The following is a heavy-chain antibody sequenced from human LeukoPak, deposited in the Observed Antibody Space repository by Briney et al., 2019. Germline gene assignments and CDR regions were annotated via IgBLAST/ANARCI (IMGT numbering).Heavy chain of an antibody. CDR1: GFTFSSYE. CDR2: ISSSGSTI. Sequence: GGSLRLSCAASGFTFSSYEMNWVRQALGKGLEWVSYISSSGSTIYYADSVKGRFTISRDNVKNSLYLQMNSLRAEDTAVYYCAREGDSGYDSYFDYWGQGTLVTVSS. V-gene: IGHV3-48*03. D-gene: IGHD5-12*01. CDR3: AREGDSGYDSYFDY. J-gene: IGHJ4*02.